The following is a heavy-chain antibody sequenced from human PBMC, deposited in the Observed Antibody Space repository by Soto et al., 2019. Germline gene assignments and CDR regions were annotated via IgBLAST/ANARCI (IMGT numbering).Heavy chain of an antibody. CDR3: ARGDHILVS. D-gene: IGHD2-21*01. CDR2: MFYGGRT. J-gene: IGHJ5*02. V-gene: IGHV4-59*01. CDR1: DVSISRYS. Sequence: PSETLSLTCPVSDVSISRYSWTWIRQPPGKGLEWIGHMFYGGRTNYNPSLKSRVATSVDTSKSQFSLKLTSVTAADTAVYFCARGDHILVSWGQGTLVTVSS.